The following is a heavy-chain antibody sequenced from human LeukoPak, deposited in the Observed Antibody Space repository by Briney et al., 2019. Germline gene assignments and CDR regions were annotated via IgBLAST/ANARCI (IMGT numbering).Heavy chain of an antibody. Sequence: PSETLSLTYTVSGGSISSYYWSWIRQPPGKGLEWIGYIYYSGSTNYNPSLKSRATISVDTSKNQFSLKLSSVTAADTAVYYCARVVGAPYFDYWGQGTLVTVSS. J-gene: IGHJ4*02. V-gene: IGHV4-59*01. CDR3: ARVVGAPYFDY. CDR2: IYYSGST. CDR1: GGSISSYY. D-gene: IGHD1-26*01.